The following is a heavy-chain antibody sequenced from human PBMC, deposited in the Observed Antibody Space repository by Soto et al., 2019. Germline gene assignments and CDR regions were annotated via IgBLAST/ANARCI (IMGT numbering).Heavy chain of an antibody. D-gene: IGHD3-9*01. J-gene: IGHJ4*02. CDR1: GYTFTSYG. V-gene: IGHV1-18*01. CDR3: ASNYDILTGFRQTSPFNY. Sequence: QVQLVQSGAEVKKPGASVKVSCKASGYTFTSYGISWVRQAPGQGLEWMGWISAYNGNTNYAQKLQGRVTMTTDTSTSTAYMELRSLRSDDTAVYYCASNYDILTGFRQTSPFNYWGQGTLVTVSS. CDR2: ISAYNGNT.